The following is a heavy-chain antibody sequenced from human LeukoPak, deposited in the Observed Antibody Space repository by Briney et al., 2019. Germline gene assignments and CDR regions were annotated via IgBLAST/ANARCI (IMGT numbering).Heavy chain of an antibody. V-gene: IGHV3-7*01. J-gene: IGHJ4*02. CDR2: IKQDGSEK. CDR1: GFTFSSYW. Sequence: SGGSLRLSCAASGFTFSSYWMSWVRQAPGKGLEWVANIKQDGSEKYYVDSVKGRFTISRDNAKNSLYLQVNSLRAEDTAVYYCARGGWNYPTYFDYWGQGTLVTVSS. CDR3: ARGGWNYPTYFDY. D-gene: IGHD1-7*01.